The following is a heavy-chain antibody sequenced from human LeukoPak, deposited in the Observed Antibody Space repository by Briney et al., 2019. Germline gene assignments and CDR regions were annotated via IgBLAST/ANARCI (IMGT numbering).Heavy chain of an antibody. Sequence: ASVTVSCKASGYTFTTYYIHWVRQAPGQGLEWMGIISPSGGSTSYAQKFQGRVTMTRDTSTSTVYMELSSLRSEDTAVYHCTRTYYYDSSGYYYGRDAFDIWGQGTMVTVSS. CDR2: ISPSGGST. CDR1: GYTFTTYY. V-gene: IGHV1-46*01. CDR3: TRTYYYDSSGYYYGRDAFDI. J-gene: IGHJ3*02. D-gene: IGHD3-22*01.